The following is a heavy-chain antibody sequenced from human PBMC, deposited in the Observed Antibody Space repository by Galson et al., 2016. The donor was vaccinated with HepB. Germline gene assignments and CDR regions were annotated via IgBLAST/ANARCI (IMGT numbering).Heavy chain of an antibody. Sequence: SLRLSCADSGFTMSMYGMHWVRQAPGKGLEWVAVIWYDGSNKYYADSVKGRFTISRDNSNNTLYLQMNSLRAEDTALYYCAREGGRTFYYGLDVWGQGTTVTVSS. CDR1: GFTMSMYG. J-gene: IGHJ6*02. CDR3: AREGGRTFYYGLDV. V-gene: IGHV3-33*08. CDR2: IWYDGSNK. D-gene: IGHD3-16*01.